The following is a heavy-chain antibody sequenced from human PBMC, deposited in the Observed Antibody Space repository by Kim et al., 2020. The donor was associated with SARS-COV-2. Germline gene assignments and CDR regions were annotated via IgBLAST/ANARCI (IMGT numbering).Heavy chain of an antibody. CDR3: AREKDDAPGGSKGRGELY. Sequence: SETLSLTCAVSGVSISSAYWWSWVRQTPGKGLEWIGEIYYNGKTNYNPSLESRVTISVDTSKNHFSLNLISVTAADTAVYYCAREKDDAPGGSKGRGELYWGQGTPVTVSS. D-gene: IGHD1-7*01. CDR2: IYYNGKT. CDR1: GVSISSAYW. V-gene: IGHV4-4*02. J-gene: IGHJ4*02.